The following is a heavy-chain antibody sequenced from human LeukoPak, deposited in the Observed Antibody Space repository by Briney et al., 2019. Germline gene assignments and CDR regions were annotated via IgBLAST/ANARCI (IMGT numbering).Heavy chain of an antibody. CDR1: GGSISSSY. CDR2: IYYSGST. J-gene: IGHJ3*02. V-gene: IGHV4-59*12. D-gene: IGHD6-13*01. Sequence: SETLSLTCTVSGGSISSSYWSWIRQPPGKGLEWIGFIYYSGSTNYNPSLKSRVTISVDASRNHFSLKLNSVTAADTAVYYCARESAAAAFDIWGQGTMVTVSS. CDR3: ARESAAAAFDI.